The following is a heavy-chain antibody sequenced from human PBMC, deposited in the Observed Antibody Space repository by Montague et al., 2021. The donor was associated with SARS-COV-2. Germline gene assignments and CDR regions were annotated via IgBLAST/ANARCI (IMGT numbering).Heavy chain of an antibody. CDR3: ARTVGSDDAFDV. V-gene: IGHV4-39*02. Sequence: SETLSLTCTVSGGSITSSTYYWGWIRQPPGKGLEWIVSIYYGGNNLYNSSLKSRVAISVDTSKNHFSLKLSSVTAADTAVYYCARTVGSDDAFDVWGQGTMVTVSS. J-gene: IGHJ3*01. CDR2: IYYGGNN. D-gene: IGHD4-11*01. CDR1: GGSITSSTYY.